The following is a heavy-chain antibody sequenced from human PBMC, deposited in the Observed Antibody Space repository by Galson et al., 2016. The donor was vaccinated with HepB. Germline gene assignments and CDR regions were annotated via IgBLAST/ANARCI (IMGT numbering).Heavy chain of an antibody. D-gene: IGHD1-26*01. CDR3: AKAVHGGSPRPHS. CDR1: GFTFSNYA. V-gene: IGHV3-23*01. CDR2: IHGSGDIT. Sequence: SLRLSCAASGFTFSNYAMIWVRQPPGKGLEWVSIIHGSGDITLYADSVKGRFTISRDNSKNTLYKQMNSLRVEDTAVYYCAKAVHGGSPRPHSWGQGILVTVSS. J-gene: IGHJ5*02.